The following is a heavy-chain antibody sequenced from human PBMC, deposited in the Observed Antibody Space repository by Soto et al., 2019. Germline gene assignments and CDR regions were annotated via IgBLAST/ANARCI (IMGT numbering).Heavy chain of an antibody. CDR1: GGTFSSNA. V-gene: IGHV1-69*13. D-gene: IGHD3-3*01. Sequence: WASVKVSCKASGGTFSSNAIIWVRQAPGQGLEWMGGIIPIFDTADYAQRFQGRVTISADDSTSTAYMELSSLSSEDTAMYYCAIYGIEYYNSRGSHTAPFDLWGRGTLVTVSS. CDR3: AIYGIEYYNSRGSHTAPFDL. J-gene: IGHJ2*01. CDR2: IIPIFDTA.